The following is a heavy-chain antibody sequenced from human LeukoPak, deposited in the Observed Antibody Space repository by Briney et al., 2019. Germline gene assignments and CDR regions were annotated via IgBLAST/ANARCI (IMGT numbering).Heavy chain of an antibody. CDR3: TDTAMVKPTT. D-gene: IGHD5-18*01. Sequence: GGSLRLSCAASGFTFSGSAMHWVRQASGKGLEWVGRIRSKANSYATAYAASVKGRFTISRDDSKNTAYLQMNSLKTEDTAVYYCTDTAMVKPTTWGQGTLVTVSS. V-gene: IGHV3-73*01. J-gene: IGHJ5*02. CDR1: GFTFSGSA. CDR2: IRSKANSYAT.